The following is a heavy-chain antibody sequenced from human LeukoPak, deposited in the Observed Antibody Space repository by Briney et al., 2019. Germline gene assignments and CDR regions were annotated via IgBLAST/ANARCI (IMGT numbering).Heavy chain of an antibody. J-gene: IGHJ4*02. Sequence: GGFLRLSCAASGFTFSDYYMSWIRQAPGKGLEWVSYISSSSSYTNYADSVKGRFTISRDNAKNSLYLQMNSLRAEDTAVYYCARAKWLVTPFDYWGQGTLVTVSS. CDR1: GFTFSDYY. D-gene: IGHD6-19*01. V-gene: IGHV3-11*05. CDR2: ISSSSSYT. CDR3: ARAKWLVTPFDY.